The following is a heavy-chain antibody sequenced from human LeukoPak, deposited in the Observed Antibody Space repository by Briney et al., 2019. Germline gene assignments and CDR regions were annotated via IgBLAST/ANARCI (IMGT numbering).Heavy chain of an antibody. Sequence: GGSLRLSCAASGFTFSSYWMSWVRQAPGKGLEWVANIKQDGSEKYYVDSVKGRFTISRDNAKNSLYLQMNSLRAEDTAVYYCARDWGNSAATFFYYYYGMDVWGQGTTVTVSS. CDR2: IKQDGSEK. J-gene: IGHJ6*02. D-gene: IGHD3-16*01. CDR3: ARDWGNSAATFFYYYYGMDV. CDR1: GFTFSSYW. V-gene: IGHV3-7*01.